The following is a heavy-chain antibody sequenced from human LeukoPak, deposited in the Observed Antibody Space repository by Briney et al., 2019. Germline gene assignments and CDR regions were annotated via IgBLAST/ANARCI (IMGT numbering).Heavy chain of an antibody. CDR1: GGSISSYY. Sequence: SETLSLTCTVSGGSISSYYWSWIRQPPGKGLEWIGYNYYSGSTNYNPSLKSRVTISVDTSKNQFSLKLSSVTAADTAVYYCARTIGGYYGYWGQGTLVTVSS. CDR3: ARTIGGYYGY. V-gene: IGHV4-59*01. D-gene: IGHD3-22*01. J-gene: IGHJ4*02. CDR2: NYYSGST.